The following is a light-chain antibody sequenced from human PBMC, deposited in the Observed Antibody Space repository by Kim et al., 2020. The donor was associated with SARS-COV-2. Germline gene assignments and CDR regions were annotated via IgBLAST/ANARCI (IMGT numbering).Light chain of an antibody. CDR3: AAWDDSLNGRYV. J-gene: IGLJ1*01. Sequence: QSVLTQPPSASGTPGQRVTISCSGSSSNIGTKGVNWYKQHPGTAPKLLIYSTNQRPSGVADRFSGSKSGTSASLAISGLQSEDEADYYCAAWDDSLNGRYVFGAGTKVTVL. CDR1: SSNIGTKG. V-gene: IGLV1-44*01. CDR2: STN.